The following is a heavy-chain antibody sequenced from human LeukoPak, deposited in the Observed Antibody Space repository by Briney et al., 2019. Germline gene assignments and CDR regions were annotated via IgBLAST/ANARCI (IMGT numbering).Heavy chain of an antibody. J-gene: IGHJ5*02. Sequence: SETLSLTCTVSGGSISSYYWSWIRQPPGKGLEWIGYIYTSGSTNYNPSLKSRVTISVDTSKNQFSLKLSSVTAADTAVYYCARSEGFYSSGWYDLVHWFDPWGQGTLVTVSS. D-gene: IGHD6-19*01. CDR3: ARSEGFYSSGWYDLVHWFDP. CDR1: GGSISSYY. CDR2: IYTSGST. V-gene: IGHV4-4*09.